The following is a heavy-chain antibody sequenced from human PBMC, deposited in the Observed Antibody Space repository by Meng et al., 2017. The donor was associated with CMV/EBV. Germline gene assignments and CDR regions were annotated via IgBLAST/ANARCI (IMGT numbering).Heavy chain of an antibody. CDR1: GFTFSDYQ. Sequence: GESLKISCVASGFTFSDYQMSWIRQAPGKGLEWVSYIGSSGINTYYADSAEGRFTISRDNAKNSLYLEMNSLRAEDTAMYYCARDGAGGFLEWLLDFDYWGQGTLVTVSS. CDR2: IGSSGINT. D-gene: IGHD3-3*01. J-gene: IGHJ4*02. CDR3: ARDGAGGFLEWLLDFDY. V-gene: IGHV3-11*01.